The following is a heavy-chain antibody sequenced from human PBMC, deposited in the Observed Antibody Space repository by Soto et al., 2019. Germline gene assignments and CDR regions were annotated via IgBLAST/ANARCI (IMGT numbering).Heavy chain of an antibody. D-gene: IGHD1-26*01. CDR2: IYSDGTT. Sequence: GGSLRLSCAASGFTVISNYMTWGRQAPGKGLEWVSIIYSDGTTYYADSVKGRFTISRDNSVNTLYLQMNALRPEDTAVYYCARGAKSRAWAWFDPWGQGTLVTVSS. V-gene: IGHV3-53*01. CDR3: ARGAKSRAWAWFDP. J-gene: IGHJ5*02. CDR1: GFTVISNY.